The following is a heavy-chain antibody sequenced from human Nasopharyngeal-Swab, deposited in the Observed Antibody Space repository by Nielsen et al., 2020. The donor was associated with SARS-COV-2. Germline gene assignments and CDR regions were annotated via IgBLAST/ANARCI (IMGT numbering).Heavy chain of an antibody. CDR1: GYSFTRNW. J-gene: IGHJ3*02. D-gene: IGHD1-1*01. CDR2: IYPGDYDA. V-gene: IGHV5-51*01. Sequence: GESLKISCKGSGYSFTRNWIGWVRQMPGKGLEWMGIIYPGDYDARYSPSFLGQVTISADKSINTAYLQWSSLKASDTAMYYCARQQIIGTTAPLGPFDIWGQGTMVTVSS. CDR3: ARQQIIGTTAPLGPFDI.